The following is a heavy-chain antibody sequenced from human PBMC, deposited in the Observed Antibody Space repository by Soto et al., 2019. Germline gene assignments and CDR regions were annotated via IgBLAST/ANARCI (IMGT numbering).Heavy chain of an antibody. Sequence: SATLSLTCAVSGGSITGAASYWFWIRKPPGMGLEWNGYIAYSGDTYYSPSLRSRLTFSADRSENKFALTLKSVTAADTAVYFCARGFERSAIGPWGQGTSVTVSS. V-gene: IGHV4-31*11. J-gene: IGHJ5*02. D-gene: IGHD3-9*01. CDR2: IAYSGDT. CDR1: GGSITGAASY. CDR3: ARGFERSAIGP.